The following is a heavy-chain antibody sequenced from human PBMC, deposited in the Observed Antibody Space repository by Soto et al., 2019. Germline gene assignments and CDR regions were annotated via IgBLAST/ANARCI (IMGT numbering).Heavy chain of an antibody. D-gene: IGHD2-15*01. CDR2: INSDGRST. J-gene: IGHJ4*02. Sequence: EVQLVESGGGLVQPGGSLRLSCAASGFTFSSYWMHWVRQAPGKGLVWVSRINSDGRSTSYADSVKGRFTISRDNAKNTLDLQMNSLRAEDTAVYYCVRTSLVVAAATREDYWGQGTLVTVSS. V-gene: IGHV3-74*01. CDR3: VRTSLVVAAATREDY. CDR1: GFTFSSYW.